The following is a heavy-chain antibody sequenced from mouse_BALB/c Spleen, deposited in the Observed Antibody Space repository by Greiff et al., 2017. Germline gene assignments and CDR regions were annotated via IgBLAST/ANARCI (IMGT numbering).Heavy chain of an antibody. Sequence: QVQLKESGAELVRPGTSVKVSCKASGYAFTNYLIEWVKQRPGQGLEWIGVINPGSGGTNYNEKFKGKATLTADKSSSTAYMQLSSLTSDDSAVYFCATQTARATYAMDYWGQGTSVTVSS. CDR3: ATQTARATYAMDY. CDR2: INPGSGGT. V-gene: IGHV1-54*01. J-gene: IGHJ4*01. D-gene: IGHD3-2*01. CDR1: GYAFTNYL.